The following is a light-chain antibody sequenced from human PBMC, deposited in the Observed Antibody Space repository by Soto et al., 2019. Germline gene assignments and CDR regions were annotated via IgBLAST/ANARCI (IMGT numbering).Light chain of an antibody. CDR2: DVS. Sequence: QSALTQPASVSGSPGQSITISCTGTSSDVGGQNAVSWYQQHPGKAPKFMIYDVSKRPSGVSSRFSGSKSGNTASLTISGLQAEDEADYNCCSYAGSSTGVFGGGTKLTVL. V-gene: IGLV2-23*02. J-gene: IGLJ2*01. CDR1: SSDVGGQNA. CDR3: CSYAGSSTGV.